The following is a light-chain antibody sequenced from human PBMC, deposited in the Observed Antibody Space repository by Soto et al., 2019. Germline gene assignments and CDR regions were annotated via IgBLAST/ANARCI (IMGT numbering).Light chain of an antibody. J-gene: IGKJ1*01. CDR2: GAS. CDR1: QSLSSSF. CDR3: QQFNYSPWT. Sequence: EVVFTQSPGTLSFSPGERATLSCRASQSLSSSFLAWYQQAPGQAPRLLIYGASSRATGIPDRFSGSGSGTDFTLTISRLEPEDFAVYYCQQFNYSPWTLGQGTKVDIK. V-gene: IGKV3-20*01.